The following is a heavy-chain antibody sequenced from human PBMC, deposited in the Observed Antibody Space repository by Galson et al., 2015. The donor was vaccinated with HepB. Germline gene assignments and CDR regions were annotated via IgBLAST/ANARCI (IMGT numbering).Heavy chain of an antibody. V-gene: IGHV3-21*01. J-gene: IGHJ4*02. Sequence: SLRLSCAASGFTFSSYSMNWVRQAPGKGLEWVSSISSSSYIYYADSVKGRFTISRDNAKNSLYLQMNSLRAEDTAVYYCARDHGGSYLVDYFDYWGQGTLVTVSS. CDR3: ARDHGGSYLVDYFDY. D-gene: IGHD1-26*01. CDR1: GFTFSSYS. CDR2: ISSSSYI.